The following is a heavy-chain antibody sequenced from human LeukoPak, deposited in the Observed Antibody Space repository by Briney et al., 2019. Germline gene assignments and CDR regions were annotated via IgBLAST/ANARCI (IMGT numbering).Heavy chain of an antibody. V-gene: IGHV4-59*01. CDR1: GGSISSYY. D-gene: IGHD6-19*01. Sequence: SETLSLTCTVSGGSISSYYWSWIRQPPGKGLEWIGDIYYSGSTNYNPSLKSRGTISVDTSKNQFSLKLSSVTAADTAVYYCARTSAEQWLINWGQGTLVTVSS. CDR2: IYYSGST. CDR3: ARTSAEQWLIN. J-gene: IGHJ4*02.